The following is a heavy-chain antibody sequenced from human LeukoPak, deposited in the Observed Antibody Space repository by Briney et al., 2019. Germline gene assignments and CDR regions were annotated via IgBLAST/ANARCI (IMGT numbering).Heavy chain of an antibody. Sequence: ASVKVSCKASGGTFSSYAISWVRQAPGQGLEWMGGIIPIFGTANYAQKFQGRVTITADESTSTAYMELSSLRSEDTAVYYCAREGNLITLGGVIVYDAFDIWGKGTMATVFS. D-gene: IGHD3-16*02. CDR2: IIPIFGTA. V-gene: IGHV1-69*01. CDR3: AREGNLITLGGVIVYDAFDI. J-gene: IGHJ3*02. CDR1: GGTFSSYA.